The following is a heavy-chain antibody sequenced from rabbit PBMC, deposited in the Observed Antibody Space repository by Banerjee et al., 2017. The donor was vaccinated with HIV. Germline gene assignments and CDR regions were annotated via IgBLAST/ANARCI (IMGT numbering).Heavy chain of an antibody. CDR1: GIDFSSYYY. CDR3: ARAYYYSSGVYFHL. D-gene: IGHD4-1*01. V-gene: IGHV1S45*01. Sequence: QEQLVESGGGLVKPGGTLTLTCKVSGIDFSSYYYMCWVRQAPGKGLELIACIFTGSGSTYYASWAKGRFTISKTSSTTVTLQMTSLTFADTATYFCARAYYYSSGVYFHLWGPGTLVTVS. CDR2: IFTGSGST. J-gene: IGHJ4*01.